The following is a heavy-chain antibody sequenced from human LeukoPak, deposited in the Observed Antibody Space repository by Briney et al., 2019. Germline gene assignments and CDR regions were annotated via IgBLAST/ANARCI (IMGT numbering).Heavy chain of an antibody. CDR2: IWYDGSNK. Sequence: GGSLRLSCAASGFTFRNYGMNWVRQAPGKGLEWVTIIWYDGSNKYYADSVKGRFIISRDNSKNTLYLQMNSLRAEDTAVYYCARVGDYGGNFDYWGQGTLVTVSS. J-gene: IGHJ4*02. D-gene: IGHD4-23*01. V-gene: IGHV3-33*01. CDR3: ARVGDYGGNFDY. CDR1: GFTFRNYG.